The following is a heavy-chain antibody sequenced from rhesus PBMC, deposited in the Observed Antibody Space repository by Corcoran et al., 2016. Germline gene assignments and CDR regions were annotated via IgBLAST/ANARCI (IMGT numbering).Heavy chain of an antibody. CDR2: IYPGDSDT. CDR1: GYSFTGSW. V-gene: IGHV5-43*01. CDR3: AKVGNGAGLDS. J-gene: IGHJ6*01. Sequence: EVQLVQSGAEVKRPGESLRISCKTSGYSFTGSWISWVRQMPGKGLEWMGSIYPGDSDTRYNPSFQGHVTISADKSISTTYLQWSSLKASDTATYYCAKVGNGAGLDSWGQGVVVTVSS. D-gene: IGHD3-34*01.